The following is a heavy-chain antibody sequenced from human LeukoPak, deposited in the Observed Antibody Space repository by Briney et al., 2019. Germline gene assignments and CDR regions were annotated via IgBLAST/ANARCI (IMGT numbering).Heavy chain of an antibody. CDR2: ISGSGGST. CDR1: GFTFSSYA. J-gene: IGHJ4*02. CDR3: AQTPPPMVRGVIEDY. V-gene: IGHV3-23*01. D-gene: IGHD3-10*01. Sequence: HGGSLRLSCAASGFTFSSYAMSWVRPAPGKGLEWVSAISGSGGSTYYADSVKGRFTISRDNSKNTLYLQMNSLRAEDTAVYYCAQTPPPMVRGVIEDYWGQGTLVTVSS.